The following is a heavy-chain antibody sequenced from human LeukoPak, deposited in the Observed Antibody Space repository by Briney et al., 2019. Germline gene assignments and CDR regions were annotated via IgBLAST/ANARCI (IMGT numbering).Heavy chain of an antibody. Sequence: SVKVSCKASGGTISSYAISWVRQASGQGLERRGGIIPIFGTANYAQKFQGRVTITADKSTSTAYMELSSLRSEDTAVYYCATTFRDGYNYYYYYYMDVWGKGTTVTISS. CDR2: IIPIFGTA. CDR1: GGTISSYA. CDR3: ATTFRDGYNYYYYYYMDV. D-gene: IGHD5-24*01. V-gene: IGHV1-69*06. J-gene: IGHJ6*03.